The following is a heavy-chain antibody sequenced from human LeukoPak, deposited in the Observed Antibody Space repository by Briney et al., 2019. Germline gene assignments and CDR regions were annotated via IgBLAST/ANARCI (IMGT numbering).Heavy chain of an antibody. D-gene: IGHD3-3*01. CDR2: IYYSGST. CDR1: GGSVSGGSYY. J-gene: IGHJ4*02. Sequence: SETLSLTCTVSGGSVSGGSYYWSRIRQPPGKGLEWIGYIYYSGSTNYNPSLKSRVTISVDTSKNQFSLKLSSVTAADTAVYYCARGLTIHTIDYWGQGTLVTVSS. V-gene: IGHV4-61*01. CDR3: ARGLTIHTIDY.